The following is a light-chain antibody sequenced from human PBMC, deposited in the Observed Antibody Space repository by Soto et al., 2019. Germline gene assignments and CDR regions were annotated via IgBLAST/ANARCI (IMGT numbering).Light chain of an antibody. V-gene: IGKV3-11*01. Sequence: EIVLTQSPATLSLSPGERATLSCRASQSISSYLAWYQQKPDQAPRLLIYDASNRATGIPARFSGSGSGTDLPLTIRRLEAEGFAVYYCHQRSTWPFTFGPGTKVDIK. J-gene: IGKJ3*01. CDR1: QSISSY. CDR3: HQRSTWPFT. CDR2: DAS.